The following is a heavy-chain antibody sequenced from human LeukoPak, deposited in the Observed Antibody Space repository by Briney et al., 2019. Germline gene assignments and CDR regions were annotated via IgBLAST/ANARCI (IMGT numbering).Heavy chain of an antibody. CDR1: GFTFSSFA. V-gene: IGHV3-23*01. Sequence: PGGSLRLSCAASGFTFSSFAMSWVRQAPGKGLEWVSSTSGSGGNTYYAHSVKGRFTISRDNFKNTLFLQMNSLRAEDTATYYCAKQRASYGYVFDYWGQGTLVTLSS. CDR3: AKQRASYGYVFDY. D-gene: IGHD5-18*01. CDR2: TSGSGGNT. J-gene: IGHJ4*02.